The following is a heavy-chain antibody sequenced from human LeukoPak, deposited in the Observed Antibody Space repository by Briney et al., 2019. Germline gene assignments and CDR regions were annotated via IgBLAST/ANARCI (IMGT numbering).Heavy chain of an antibody. J-gene: IGHJ4*02. CDR2: INPNSGGT. D-gene: IGHD1-26*01. CDR1: GYTFTGYY. Sequence: ASVKVSCKASGYTFTGYYMHWLRQPPGQGLEWMGWINPNSGGTNYAQKFQGRVTMTRDTSISTAYMELSRLRSDDTAVYYCARAHRGSYSVVPVSWGQGTLVTVSS. V-gene: IGHV1-2*02. CDR3: ARAHRGSYSVVPVS.